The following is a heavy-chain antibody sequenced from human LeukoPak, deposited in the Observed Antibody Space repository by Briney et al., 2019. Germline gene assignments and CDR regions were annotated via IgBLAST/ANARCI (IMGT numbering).Heavy chain of an antibody. J-gene: IGHJ6*02. Sequence: ASVKVSCKTSGYTFTGYYMHWVRQAPGQGLEWMGGIIPIFGTANYAQKFQGRVTITADESTSTAYMELSSLRSEDTAVYYCARDPVDTASPIDSYGMDVWGQGTTVTVSS. CDR3: ARDPVDTASPIDSYGMDV. D-gene: IGHD5-18*01. CDR1: GYTFTGYY. V-gene: IGHV1-69*13. CDR2: IIPIFGTA.